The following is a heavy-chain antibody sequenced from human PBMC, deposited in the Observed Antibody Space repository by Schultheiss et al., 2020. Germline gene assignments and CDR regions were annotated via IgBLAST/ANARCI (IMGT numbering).Heavy chain of an antibody. CDR1: GDSITRYW. Sequence: SATLSLTCTVSGDSITRYWWSWIRQPPGKGLEWIGRIYTSGSTNYNPSLKSRVTISVDTSKNQFSLKLSSVTAADTAVYYCARGGTVVVVAADNWFDPWGDGSLVTVSS. CDR3: ARGGTVVVVAADNWFDP. D-gene: IGHD2-15*01. CDR2: IYTSGST. V-gene: IGHV4-4*08. J-gene: IGHJ5*02.